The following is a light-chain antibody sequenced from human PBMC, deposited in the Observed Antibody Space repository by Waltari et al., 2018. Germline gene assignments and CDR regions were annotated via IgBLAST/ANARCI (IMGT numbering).Light chain of an antibody. CDR1: QTVTNY. J-gene: IGKJ4*01. CDR2: DTS. Sequence: DIVLTQSPAILSSSPGESASLPCSASQTVTNYLAWYQQKPGHAPRLLIYDTSNRATGIPARFSGSGFGTDFTLTISSLEPEDFAVYYCQQRRDWPLTFGGGTKVEIK. V-gene: IGKV3-11*01. CDR3: QQRRDWPLT.